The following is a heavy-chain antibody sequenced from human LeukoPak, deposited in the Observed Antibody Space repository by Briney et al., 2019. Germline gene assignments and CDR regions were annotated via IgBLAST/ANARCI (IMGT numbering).Heavy chain of an antibody. CDR2: IYYSGST. CDR3: ARGGAPGVTKEYNWFDP. D-gene: IGHD4-11*01. V-gene: IGHV4-59*01. CDR1: GGSISSYY. Sequence: SETLSLTCTVSGGSISSYYWSWIRQPPGKGLEWVGYIYYSGSTNYNPSLKSRVTISVETSKKQFSLKLSSVTAADTAVYYCARGGAPGVTKEYNWFDPWGQGTLVTVSS. J-gene: IGHJ5*02.